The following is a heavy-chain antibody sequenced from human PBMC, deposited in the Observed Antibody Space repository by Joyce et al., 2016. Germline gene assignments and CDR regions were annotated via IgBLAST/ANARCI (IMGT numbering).Heavy chain of an antibody. CDR2: ISGGGGST. J-gene: IGHJ4*02. CDR1: GFTFSRYV. Sequence: EVQLLESGGGLVQPGGSLRLSCAASGFTFSRYVMSWVRQAPGKGLEWVSSISGGGGSTRYADSVKGRFTISRDNSKNTLHLQMNSLRAEDTALYYCAKLVGVAIEHDDRSGDDDCWGQGTQVTVSS. CDR3: AKLVGVAIEHDDRSGDDDC. D-gene: IGHD3-22*01. V-gene: IGHV3-23*01.